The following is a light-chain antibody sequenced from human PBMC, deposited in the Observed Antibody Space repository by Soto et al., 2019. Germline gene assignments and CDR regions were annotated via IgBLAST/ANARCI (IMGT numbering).Light chain of an antibody. CDR2: GAS. J-gene: IGKJ1*01. V-gene: IGKV3-15*01. Sequence: EIVMTQSPATLSVSPGERATFSCRASQTIYTNLAWFQLKPGQAPRLLIYGASIRATGIPARFSGSGSGTEFSLTISSLQSEDFGVYYCQQYINLWTFGQGTKVDIK. CDR3: QQYINLWT. CDR1: QTIYTN.